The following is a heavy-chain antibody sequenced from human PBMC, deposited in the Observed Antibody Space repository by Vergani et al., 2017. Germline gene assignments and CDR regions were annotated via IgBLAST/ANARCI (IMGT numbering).Heavy chain of an antibody. CDR3: ARYGWELLDYFYYMDV. V-gene: IGHV3-74*01. Sequence: VQLVESGGGLVQPGGSLRLSCTASGFTFSNYWMQWVCQAPGKGLMWVSRINSDGDSTSYADSVKGRFTISRDNAKNTLYLQMDSLRAEDTAVYYCARYGWELLDYFYYMDVWGKGTTVTVSS. CDR1: GFTFSNYW. J-gene: IGHJ6*03. CDR2: INSDGDST. D-gene: IGHD1-26*01.